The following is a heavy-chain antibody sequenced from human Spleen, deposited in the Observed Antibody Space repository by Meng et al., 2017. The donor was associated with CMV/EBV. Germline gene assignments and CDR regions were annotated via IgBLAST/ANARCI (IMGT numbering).Heavy chain of an antibody. Sequence: SVSSGDYYWSWIRQPPGKDLQWIGYIYHSGSTYYNPSLKSRVTLSIDTSKNQFSLKLRSVIAADTAVFYCVRVYGFQAAALRYRFDPWGQGTLVTVSS. CDR3: VRVYGFQAAALRYRFDP. CDR2: IYHSGST. CDR1: SVSSGDYY. J-gene: IGHJ5*02. D-gene: IGHD2-15*01. V-gene: IGHV4-30-4*01.